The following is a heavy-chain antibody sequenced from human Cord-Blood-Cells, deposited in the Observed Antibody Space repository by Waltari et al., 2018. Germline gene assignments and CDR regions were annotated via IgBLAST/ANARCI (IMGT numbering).Heavy chain of an antibody. CDR3: ASPIAVAGTDY. CDR1: GFTFSSYA. V-gene: IGHV3-30*04. D-gene: IGHD6-19*01. Sequence: QVQLVESGGGVVQPGRSLRLSCAASGFTFSSYAMHWVRQAPGKGVEWVAVISYDGSNKDYADSVKGRFTISRDNSKNTLYLQMNSLRAEDTAVYYCASPIAVAGTDYWGQGTLVTVSS. J-gene: IGHJ4*02. CDR2: ISYDGSNK.